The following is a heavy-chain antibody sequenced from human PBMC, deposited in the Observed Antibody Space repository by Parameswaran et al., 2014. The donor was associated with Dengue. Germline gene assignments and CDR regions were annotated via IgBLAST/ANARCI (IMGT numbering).Heavy chain of an antibody. CDR2: ISAYNGNT. J-gene: IGHJ4*02. V-gene: IGHV1-18*01. Sequence: WVRQAPGQGLEWMGWISAYNGNTNYAQKLQGRVTMTTDTSTSTAYMELRSLRSDDTAVYYCARDEGGNFDYWGPGNPGHRLL. CDR3: ARDEGGNFDY. D-gene: IGHD1-26*01.